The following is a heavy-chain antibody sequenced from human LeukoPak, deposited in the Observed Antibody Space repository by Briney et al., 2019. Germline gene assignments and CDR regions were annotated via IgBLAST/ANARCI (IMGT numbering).Heavy chain of an antibody. J-gene: IGHJ6*02. D-gene: IGHD2-21*02. V-gene: IGHV1-2*04. CDR2: INPNSGGT. CDR1: GYPFTGYY. CDR3: ARGSDSYCGGDCGDLYGMDV. Sequence: ASVKVSCKASGYPFTGYYMHWVRQAPGQGLEWMGWINPNSGGTNYAQKFQGWVTMTRDTSISTAYMELSRLRSDDTAVYYCARGSDSYCGGDCGDLYGMDVWGQGTTVTVSS.